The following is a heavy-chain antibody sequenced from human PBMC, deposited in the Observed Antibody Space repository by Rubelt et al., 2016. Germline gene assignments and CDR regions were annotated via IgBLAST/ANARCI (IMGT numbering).Heavy chain of an antibody. J-gene: IGHJ4*02. V-gene: IGHV4-61*05. Sequence: QLHLQESGPGLVKPSETLSLTCTVSGGSISSSSYYWSWIRQPPGKGLEWVGYIHYSGSTNYNPSLKSRVTISLETSKNRFALTVTCVTAADTAVYYCSRQSRCSGGSCYYDFDSWGQGTLVTVSS. CDR2: IHYSGST. CDR3: SRQSRCSGGSCYYDFDS. D-gene: IGHD2-15*01. CDR1: GGSISSSSYY.